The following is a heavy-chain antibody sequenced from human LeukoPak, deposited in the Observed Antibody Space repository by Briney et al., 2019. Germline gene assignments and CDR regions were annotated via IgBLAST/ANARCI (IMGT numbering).Heavy chain of an antibody. CDR1: GGTFSSYA. V-gene: IGHV1-69*05. CDR2: IIPIFGTA. J-gene: IGHJ4*02. Sequence: ASVKVSCKASGGTFSSYAISWVRQAPGQGLEWMGGIIPIFGTANYAQKLQGRVTMTTDTSTSTAYMELRSLRSDDTAVYYCARGQGELLAGPIDYWGQGTLVTVSS. D-gene: IGHD1-26*01. CDR3: ARGQGELLAGPIDY.